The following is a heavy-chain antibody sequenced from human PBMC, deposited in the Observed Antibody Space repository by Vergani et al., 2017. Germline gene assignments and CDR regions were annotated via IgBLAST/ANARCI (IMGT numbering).Heavy chain of an antibody. D-gene: IGHD5-18*01. J-gene: IGHJ5*02. CDR1: GDSVSSNSAA. Sequence: QVQLQQSGPGLVKPSQTLSLTCAISGDSVSSNSAAWNWIRQSPSRGLEWLGRTYYRSKWYNDYAVSVKSRITINPDTSKNQFSLKLSSVTAADTAVYYCARGFSWIQLWRSESPGYWFDPWGQGTLVTVSS. CDR3: ARGFSWIQLWRSESPGYWFDP. CDR2: TYYRSKWYN. V-gene: IGHV6-1*01.